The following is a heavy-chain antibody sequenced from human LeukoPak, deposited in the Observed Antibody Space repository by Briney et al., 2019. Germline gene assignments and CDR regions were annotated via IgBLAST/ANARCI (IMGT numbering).Heavy chain of an antibody. V-gene: IGHV1-18*01. CDR3: ARDRMYYDILTGYIWAFDI. CDR2: ISAYNGNT. CDR1: GYIFTSYG. Sequence: ASVKVSCKASGYIFTSYGMSWVRQAPGQGLEWMGWISAYNGNTNYAQKLQGRVTMTTDTSTSTAYMELRSLRSDDTAVYYCARDRMYYDILTGYIWAFDIWGQGTMVTVSS. D-gene: IGHD3-9*01. J-gene: IGHJ3*02.